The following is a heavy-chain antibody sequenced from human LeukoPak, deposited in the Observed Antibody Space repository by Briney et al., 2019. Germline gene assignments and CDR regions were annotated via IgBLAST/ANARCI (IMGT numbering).Heavy chain of an antibody. J-gene: IGHJ4*02. CDR3: ARHQLRGFLDDN. Sequence: SETLSLTCTVSGGSISSYYWSWIRQPPGKGLEWIGCIYYSGNTNYNPSLESRVTISADTSKNQFSLKLSSVTAADTAVYYCARHQLRGFLDDNWGQGTLVTVSS. CDR1: GGSISSYY. CDR2: IYYSGNT. V-gene: IGHV4-59*08. D-gene: IGHD3-10*01.